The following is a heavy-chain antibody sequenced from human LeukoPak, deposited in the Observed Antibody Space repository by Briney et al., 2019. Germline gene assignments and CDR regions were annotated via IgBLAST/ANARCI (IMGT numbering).Heavy chain of an antibody. CDR2: ISAYNGNT. V-gene: IGHV1-18*01. J-gene: IGHJ6*02. CDR3: ARDLRGVAVFSDYYGMDV. Sequence: ASVKVSCKASGYTFTGYGISWVRQAPGQGLEWMGWISAYNGNTNYAQKLQGRVTMTTDTSTSTAYMELRSLRSDDTAVYYCARDLRGVAVFSDYYGMDVWGQGTTVTVSS. CDR1: GYTFTGYG.